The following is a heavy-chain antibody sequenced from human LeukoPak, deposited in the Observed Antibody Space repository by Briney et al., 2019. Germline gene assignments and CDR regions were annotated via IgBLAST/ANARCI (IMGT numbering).Heavy chain of an antibody. V-gene: IGHV4-59*12. D-gene: IGHD6-13*01. CDR1: GDSINGFY. J-gene: IGHJ4*02. Sequence: PSETLSLTCTVSGDSINGFYWSWIRQPPGKGLEWIGYIYYSGSTNYNPSLKSRVTISVDTSKNQFSLKLNSVTAADTAVYYCAREAKVYSSSFSYYFDYWGQGTLVTVSS. CDR3: AREAKVYSSSFSYYFDY. CDR2: IYYSGST.